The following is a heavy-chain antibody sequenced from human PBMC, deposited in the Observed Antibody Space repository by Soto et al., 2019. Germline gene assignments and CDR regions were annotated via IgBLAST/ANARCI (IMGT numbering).Heavy chain of an antibody. CDR2: ISGSGGST. D-gene: IGHD1-26*01. Sequence: EVQLLESGGGLVQPGGSLRLSCAASGFTFSSYAMSWVRQAPGKGLEWVSAISGSGGSTYYADSVKGRFTISRDNSKNTLYLKMNSLRAEDTAVYYCAKGREIVGAAYYFDYWGQGTLVTVSS. CDR1: GFTFSSYA. CDR3: AKGREIVGAAYYFDY. V-gene: IGHV3-23*01. J-gene: IGHJ4*02.